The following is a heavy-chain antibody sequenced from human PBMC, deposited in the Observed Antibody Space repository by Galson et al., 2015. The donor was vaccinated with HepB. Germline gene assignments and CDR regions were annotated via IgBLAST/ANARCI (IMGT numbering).Heavy chain of an antibody. CDR1: GFTFSNAW. Sequence: SLRLSCAASGFTFSNAWMSWVRQAPGKGLEWVGRIKSKTDGGTTDYAAPVKGRFTISRDDSKNTLYLQMNSLKTEDTAVYYCTTDSLSYYDSSGYYTNDYWGQGTLVTVSS. J-gene: IGHJ4*02. CDR2: IKSKTDGGTT. CDR3: TTDSLSYYDSSGYYTNDY. V-gene: IGHV3-15*01. D-gene: IGHD3-22*01.